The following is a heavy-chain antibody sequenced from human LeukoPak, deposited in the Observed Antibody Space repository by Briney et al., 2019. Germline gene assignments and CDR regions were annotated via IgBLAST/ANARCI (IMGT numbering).Heavy chain of an antibody. Sequence: GGSLRLSCAASGFTFSSYAVSWVRQAPGKGLEWGSSISGSGGSTYSADSVKGRFTISRDNSKNTLYLHKNSLRAEDTALYYCAKDRSCTNDICHGDFDYWGQGTLVTVSS. CDR1: GFTFSSYA. D-gene: IGHD2-8*01. J-gene: IGHJ4*02. V-gene: IGHV3-23*01. CDR3: AKDRSCTNDICHGDFDY. CDR2: ISGSGGST.